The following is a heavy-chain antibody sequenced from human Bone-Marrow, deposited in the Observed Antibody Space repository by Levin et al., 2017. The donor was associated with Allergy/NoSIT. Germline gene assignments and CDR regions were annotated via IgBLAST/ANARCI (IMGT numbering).Heavy chain of an antibody. J-gene: IGHJ5*02. CDR3: ARVPPYYYGSGWSNWFDP. Sequence: PGGSLRLSCAASGFTFSDYYMSWIRQAPGKGLEWVSYISSSSSYTNYADSVKGRFTISRDNAKNSLYLQMNSLRAEDTAVYYCARVPPYYYGSGWSNWFDPWGQGTLVTVSS. CDR2: ISSSSSYT. V-gene: IGHV3-11*05. CDR1: GFTFSDYY. D-gene: IGHD3-10*01.